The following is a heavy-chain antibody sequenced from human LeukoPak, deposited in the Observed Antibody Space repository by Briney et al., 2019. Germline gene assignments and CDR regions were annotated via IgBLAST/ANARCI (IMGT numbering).Heavy chain of an antibody. CDR3: TTTGRVGFDYYGSGSYTSPDY. CDR2: IKSKTDGGTT. CDR1: GFTFSNAW. J-gene: IGHJ4*02. Sequence: GGSLRLSCAASGFTFSNAWMSWVRQAPGKGLEWVGRIKSKTDGGTTDYAAPVKGRFTISRDDSKNTLYLQMNSLKTEDTAVYYRTTTGRVGFDYYGSGSYTSPDYWGQGTLVTVSS. D-gene: IGHD3-10*01. V-gene: IGHV3-15*01.